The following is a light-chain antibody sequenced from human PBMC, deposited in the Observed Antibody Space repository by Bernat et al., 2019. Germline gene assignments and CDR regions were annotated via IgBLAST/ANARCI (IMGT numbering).Light chain of an antibody. CDR3: GTWDSSLSDVV. J-gene: IGLJ2*01. CDR2: DNN. CDR1: SSNIGNND. V-gene: IGLV1-51*01. Sequence: QSVLTQSPSVSAAPGQKVTISCSGSSSNIGNNDVSWYQQLPGTAPKLLIYDNNKRPSGIPDRFSGSKSGTSATLGITGLQTGDEADYYCGTWDSSLSDVVFGGGTKLTVL.